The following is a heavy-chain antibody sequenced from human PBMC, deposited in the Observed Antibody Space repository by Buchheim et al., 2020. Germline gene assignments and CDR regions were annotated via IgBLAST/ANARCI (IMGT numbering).Heavy chain of an antibody. CDR3: ARDETFRGSNPFDY. CDR1: GGTFSSYA. J-gene: IGHJ4*02. Sequence: QVQLVQSGAEVKKPGSSVKVSCKASGGTFSSYAISWVRQAPGQGLEWMGRIIPILGIINYAQNFQGRVTITADKSTSTAYIELSSLRSEDTAVYYCARDETFRGSNPFDYWGQGTL. CDR2: IIPILGII. D-gene: IGHD3-16*01. V-gene: IGHV1-69*04.